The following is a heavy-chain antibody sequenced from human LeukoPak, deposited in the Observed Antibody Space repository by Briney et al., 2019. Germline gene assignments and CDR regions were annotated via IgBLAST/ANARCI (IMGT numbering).Heavy chain of an antibody. J-gene: IGHJ4*02. V-gene: IGHV3-66*01. Sequence: GGSLRLSCAASGFTISANFMSWSRQAPGKGLEWFSIMYSVGSTFYADSVKGRFTISRDPSKNSLDLQMDSLRVDDTAVYYCARDLSGYSYGFGGDLWGQGTLVTVSS. CDR1: GFTISANF. CDR2: MYSVGST. D-gene: IGHD5-18*01. CDR3: ARDLSGYSYGFGGDL.